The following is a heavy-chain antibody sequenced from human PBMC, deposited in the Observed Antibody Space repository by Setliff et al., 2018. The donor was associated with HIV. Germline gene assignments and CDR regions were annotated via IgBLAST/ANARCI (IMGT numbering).Heavy chain of an antibody. V-gene: IGHV4-34*01. CDR1: GESFSGYY. J-gene: IGHJ6*03. D-gene: IGHD3-22*01. CDR2: INHSGST. Sequence: SETLSLTCAVYGESFSGYYWNWNRQPPGKGLEWIGEINHSGSTKYNPSLKSRVTISVDTSKKQFSLKLSSVTAADTAVYYCARGFSGHYSFTGYMDVWGKGTTVTVSS. CDR3: ARGFSGHYSFTGYMDV.